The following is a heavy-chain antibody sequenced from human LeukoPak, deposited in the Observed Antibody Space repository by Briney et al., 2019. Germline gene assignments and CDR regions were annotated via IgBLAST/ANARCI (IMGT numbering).Heavy chain of an antibody. D-gene: IGHD4-23*01. CDR3: ARDSGTTVGYFDY. J-gene: IGHJ4*02. Sequence: GGSLRLSCAASGFTVSTNYMSWVRQAPGRGLEWVSVIYSGGNTYYADSVKGRFTIPRDNSKNTLYLQMNSLRADDTAVYYCARDSGTTVGYFDYWGQGAQVTVSS. CDR1: GFTVSTNY. CDR2: IYSGGNT. V-gene: IGHV3-66*01.